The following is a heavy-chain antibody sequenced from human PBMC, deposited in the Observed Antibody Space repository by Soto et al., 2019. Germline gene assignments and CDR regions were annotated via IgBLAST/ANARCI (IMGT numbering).Heavy chain of an antibody. CDR1: GFTFSSYA. D-gene: IGHD2-15*01. Sequence: GGSLSLSCAASGFTFSSYAIRWVRQAPGKGLEWVAIISFSGSNKYYPDSVKGRSAISRDNSKNTLFLQMDSLRAEDTAVYYCARGQLPAATTYFDFWGQGTLVTVSS. J-gene: IGHJ4*02. CDR3: ARGQLPAATTYFDF. CDR2: ISFSGSNK. V-gene: IGHV3-33*01.